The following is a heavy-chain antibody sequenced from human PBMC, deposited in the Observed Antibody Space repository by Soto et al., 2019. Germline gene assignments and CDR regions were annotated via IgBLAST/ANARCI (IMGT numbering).Heavy chain of an antibody. Sequence: KTSETLSLTCAVYGGSFSGYYWSWIRQPPGKGLEWIGEINHSGSTNYNPSLKSRVTISVDTSKNQFSLKLSSVTAADTAVYYCARGSSYVDIVATPSPDSWFDPWGQGTLVTVSS. D-gene: IGHD5-12*01. V-gene: IGHV4-34*01. CDR1: GGSFSGYY. CDR2: INHSGST. CDR3: ARGSSYVDIVATPSPDSWFDP. J-gene: IGHJ5*02.